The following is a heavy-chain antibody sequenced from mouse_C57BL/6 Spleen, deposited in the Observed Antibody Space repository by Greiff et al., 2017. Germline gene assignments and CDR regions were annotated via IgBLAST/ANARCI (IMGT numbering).Heavy chain of an antibody. CDR3: ARGMEVVAQYYFDY. J-gene: IGHJ2*01. CDR2: IYPGDGDT. CDR1: GYAFSSYW. V-gene: IGHV1-80*01. Sequence: VQLQQSGAELVKPGASVKISCKASGYAFSSYWMNWVKQRPGKGLEWIGQIYPGDGDTNYNGKFKGKATLTADKSSSTAYMQLSSLTSEDSAVYFCARGMEVVAQYYFDYWGQGTTLTVSS. D-gene: IGHD1-1*01.